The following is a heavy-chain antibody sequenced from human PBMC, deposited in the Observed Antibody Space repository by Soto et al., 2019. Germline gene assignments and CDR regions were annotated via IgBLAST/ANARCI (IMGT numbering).Heavy chain of an antibody. CDR3: ASSGGNWGHGYRFDP. J-gene: IGHJ5*02. Sequence: SETLSLTCTVFGGSISKYYWSCIRQPAGKGLEWIGRIDSSGSTNYDPSLKSRVTVSVDTSKNQFSLKLSSVTAADTAVYYCASSGGNWGHGYRFDPWGQGTLVTVSS. V-gene: IGHV4-4*07. CDR2: IDSSGST. CDR1: GGSISKYY. D-gene: IGHD7-27*01.